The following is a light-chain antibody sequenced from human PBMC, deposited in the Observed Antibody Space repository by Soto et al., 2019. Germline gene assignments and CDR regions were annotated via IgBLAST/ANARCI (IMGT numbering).Light chain of an antibody. J-gene: IGLJ2*01. CDR2: LNSDGSH. CDR3: QTWDTGVRV. V-gene: IGLV4-69*01. CDR1: SGHSNYA. Sequence: QPVLTQSPSASASLGASVKLTCTLSSGHSNYAIAWHQQQPEKGPRYLMYLNSDGSHIKGDGIPDRFSGSSSGAERYLTISSLQSEDEADYYCQTWDTGVRVFGGGTKLTVL.